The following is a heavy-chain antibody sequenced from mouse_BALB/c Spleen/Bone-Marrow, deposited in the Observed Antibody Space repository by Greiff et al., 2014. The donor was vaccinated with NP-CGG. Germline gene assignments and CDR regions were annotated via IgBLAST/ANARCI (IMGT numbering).Heavy chain of an antibody. D-gene: IGHD2-14*01. CDR2: IDPANGNT. Sequence: EVKLMESGAELVKPGASVRLSCTASGFNIKDTYMDWVKQRPEQGLEWIGRIDPANGNTKYDPKFQGKATITADTSSNTAYLQLSSLTSEDTAVYYCARYRLGTYFDYWGQGTTLTVSS. V-gene: IGHV14-3*02. CDR1: GFNIKDTY. CDR3: ARYRLGTYFDY. J-gene: IGHJ2*01.